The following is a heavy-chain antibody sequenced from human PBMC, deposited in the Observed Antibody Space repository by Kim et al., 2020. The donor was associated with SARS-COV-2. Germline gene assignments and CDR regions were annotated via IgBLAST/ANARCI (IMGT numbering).Heavy chain of an antibody. CDR2: TRNKANSYTT. Sequence: GGSLRLSCAASGFTFSDHYMDWVRQAPGKGLEWVGRTRNKANSYTTEYAASVKGRFTISRDDSKNSLYLQMNSLKTEDTAVYYCASRLTGTYYYYYMDVWGKGTTVTVSS. CDR1: GFTFSDHY. V-gene: IGHV3-72*01. J-gene: IGHJ6*03. D-gene: IGHD1-7*01. CDR3: ASRLTGTYYYYYMDV.